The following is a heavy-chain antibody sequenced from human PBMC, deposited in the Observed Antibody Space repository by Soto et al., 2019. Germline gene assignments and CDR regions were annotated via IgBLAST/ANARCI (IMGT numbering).Heavy chain of an antibody. CDR2: IIPIFGTA. J-gene: IGHJ4*02. CDR3: ATGNYGSGSYKSPFDY. CDR1: GGTFSSYA. Sequence: SVKVSCKASGGTFSSYAISWVRQAPGQGLEWMGGIIPIFGTANYAQKFQGRVTITADKSTSTAYMELSSLRSEDTAVYYCATGNYGSGSYKSPFDYWGQGTLVTVSS. V-gene: IGHV1-69*06. D-gene: IGHD3-10*01.